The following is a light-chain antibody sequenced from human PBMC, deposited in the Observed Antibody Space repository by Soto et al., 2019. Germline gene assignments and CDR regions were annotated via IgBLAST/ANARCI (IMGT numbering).Light chain of an antibody. CDR3: QRYNNWPLT. J-gene: IGKJ4*01. CDR2: DTS. V-gene: IGKV3-15*01. Sequence: MTQSPSALSAVVGDRFTLACRASQGIGDTLAWYQHKPGQTPRLLIYDTSARATGVPARFSGSRSGPEFTLTINSLQSEDFAIYYCQRYNNWPLTFGGGTKVDIK. CDR1: QGIGDT.